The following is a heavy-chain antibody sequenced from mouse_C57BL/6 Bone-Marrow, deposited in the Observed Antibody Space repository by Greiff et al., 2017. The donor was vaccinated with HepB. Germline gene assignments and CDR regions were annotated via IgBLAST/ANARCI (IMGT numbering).Heavy chain of an antibody. V-gene: IGHV5-9-1*02. J-gene: IGHJ3*01. Sequence: EVLLLEPGEGLVKPGGSLKLSCAASGFTFSSYAMSWVRQTPEKRLEWVAYISSGGGYIYYTDTVKGRFTSARDKARNTLYLQMSSLKAEDTAMYYCTRGQLRPSWCAYWGEATRVTVSA. CDR2: ISSGGGYI. CDR3: TRGQLRPSWCAY. D-gene: IGHD3-3*01. CDR1: GFTFSSYA.